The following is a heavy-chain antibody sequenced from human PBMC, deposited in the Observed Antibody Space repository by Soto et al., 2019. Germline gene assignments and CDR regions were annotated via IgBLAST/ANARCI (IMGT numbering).Heavy chain of an antibody. CDR3: ARGRVGYSGYEKRPFDY. D-gene: IGHD5-12*01. CDR1: GGTFSSYT. CDR2: IIPILGIA. J-gene: IGHJ4*02. V-gene: IGHV1-69*02. Sequence: QVQLVQSGAEVKKPGSSVKVSCKASGGTFSSYTISWVRQAPGQGLEWMGRIIPILGIANYAQKFQGRVTITADKSTSTAYMELSSLRSEDTAVYYCARGRVGYSGYEKRPFDYWGQGTLVTVSS.